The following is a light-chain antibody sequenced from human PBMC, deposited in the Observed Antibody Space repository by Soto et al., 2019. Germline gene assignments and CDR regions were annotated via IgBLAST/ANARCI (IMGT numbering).Light chain of an antibody. CDR2: EGS. Sequence: QSALTQPASVSGSPGQSITISCTGTSSDVGSYNLVSWYQQHPGKAPKLMIYEGSKRPSGASNRFSGSKSGNTASLTISGRQAEDVADYYCCSYAGSSTPVVFGGGTKLTVL. CDR1: SSDVGSYNL. J-gene: IGLJ2*01. V-gene: IGLV2-23*01. CDR3: CSYAGSSTPVV.